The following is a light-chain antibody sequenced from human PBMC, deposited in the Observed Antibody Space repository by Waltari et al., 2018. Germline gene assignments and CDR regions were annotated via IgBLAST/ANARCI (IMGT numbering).Light chain of an antibody. CDR1: SSDVGSYNY. J-gene: IGLJ2*01. CDR2: VVS. Sequence: QSALTQPASVSGSPGQSITISCTGTSSDVGSYNYVPWYQQHPGKAPKLMIYVVSNRPSGLSDRFAGSKSGNTASLTISELQAEDEADYYCSAYAGNDLVIFGGGTKLTVL. CDR3: SAYAGNDLVI. V-gene: IGLV2-14*01.